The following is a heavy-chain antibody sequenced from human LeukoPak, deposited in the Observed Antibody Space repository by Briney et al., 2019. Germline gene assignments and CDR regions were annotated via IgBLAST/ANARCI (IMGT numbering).Heavy chain of an antibody. CDR2: ISYDGSNK. J-gene: IGHJ3*02. D-gene: IGHD4-17*01. Sequence: GGSLRLFCAASGFTFSSYAMHWVRQAPGKGLEWVAVISYDGSNKYYADSVKGRFTIARDNSKNTLYLQMNSLRAEDTAVYYCARLTEGATVTTVWSNLSDAFDIWGQGTMVTVSS. CDR3: ARLTEGATVTTVWSNLSDAFDI. V-gene: IGHV3-30-3*01. CDR1: GFTFSSYA.